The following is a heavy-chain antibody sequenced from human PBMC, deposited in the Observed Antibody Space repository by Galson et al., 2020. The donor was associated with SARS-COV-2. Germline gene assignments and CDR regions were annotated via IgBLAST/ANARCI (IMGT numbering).Heavy chain of an antibody. CDR1: GFTFITYP. Sequence: YCAAAGFTFITYPMHWVRQAPGKGLLWVAAITDDGSNEYYADALKGRFTISRDNSKNTLYLEMNTLRPEDTAVYYCARDRDYYGSGSPAYGMDVWGQGTTVTVSS. V-gene: IGHV3-30-3*01. CDR3: ARDRDYYGSGSPAYGMDV. J-gene: IGHJ6*02. D-gene: IGHD3-10*01. CDR2: ITDDGSNE.